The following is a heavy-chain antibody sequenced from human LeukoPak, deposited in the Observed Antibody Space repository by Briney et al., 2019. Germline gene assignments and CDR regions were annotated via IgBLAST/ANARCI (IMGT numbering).Heavy chain of an antibody. D-gene: IGHD3-22*01. V-gene: IGHV5-51*01. Sequence: GASLQISCKGSGYLFTSYWIGWGRPMPGKGLEWMGIIYPGDSDTRYSPSFQSQVTITADKYISTAYLQWSSLKPSDTAMFYCARQPDSSGSPLYWGQGTLVSVSS. J-gene: IGHJ4*02. CDR1: GYLFTSYW. CDR3: ARQPDSSGSPLY. CDR2: IYPGDSDT.